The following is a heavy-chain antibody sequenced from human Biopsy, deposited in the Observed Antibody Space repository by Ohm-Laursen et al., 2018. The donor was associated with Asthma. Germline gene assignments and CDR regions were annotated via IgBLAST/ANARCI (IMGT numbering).Heavy chain of an antibody. CDR2: VYYSGST. V-gene: IGHV4-59*01. D-gene: IGHD2-21*02. J-gene: IGHJ4*02. CDR1: GGSINNFY. Sequence: ILSLTCPVSGGSINNFYWSWIRQPPGKGLESIGHVYYSGSTDYNPSLKSRVTISIDASKNQFSLKLTSVTAADTAVYYCARGVDRVTGLLDHFDSWGQGTLVTVSS. CDR3: ARGVDRVTGLLDHFDS.